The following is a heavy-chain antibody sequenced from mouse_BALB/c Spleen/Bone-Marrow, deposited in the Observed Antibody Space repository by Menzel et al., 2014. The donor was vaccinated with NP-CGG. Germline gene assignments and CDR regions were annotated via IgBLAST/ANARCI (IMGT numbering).Heavy chain of an antibody. D-gene: IGHD2-4*01. CDR2: ISSGSSTI. J-gene: IGHJ2*01. Sequence: EVQVVESGGGLVQPGGSRKLSCAASGSTFSSFGMHWVRQAPEKGLEWVAYISSGSSTIYYADTVKGRFTISRENPKNTLFLQMTSLRSEDTAMYYCASDYDYFDYWGQGTTLTVSS. CDR1: GSTFSSFG. CDR3: ASDYDYFDY. V-gene: IGHV5-17*02.